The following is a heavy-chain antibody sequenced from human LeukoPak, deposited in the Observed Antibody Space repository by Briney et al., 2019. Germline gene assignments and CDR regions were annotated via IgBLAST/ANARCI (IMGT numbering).Heavy chain of an antibody. D-gene: IGHD6-25*01. CDR2: IYSGGST. V-gene: IGHV3-53*01. Sequence: PGGSLRLSCAASGFTVSSNYMSWVRQAPGKGLEWVSVIYSGGSTYYADSVKGRFTIFRDNCKNTLYLQMNSLRAEDTAVYYCARASIAAAGLYYFDYWGQGTLVTVSS. J-gene: IGHJ4*02. CDR3: ARASIAAAGLYYFDY. CDR1: GFTVSSNY.